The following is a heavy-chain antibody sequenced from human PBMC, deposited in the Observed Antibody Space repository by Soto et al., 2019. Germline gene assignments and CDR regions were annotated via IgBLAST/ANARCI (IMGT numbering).Heavy chain of an antibody. Sequence: GGSLRLSCAASGFTFSTYPMSWVRQAPGKGLEWVSGISGSGISTYYTDSVKGRFTISRDNSKNTVFLQVNSLRDEDTAVYYCVKPPVITASYYYYDMDVWGQGTTVTVSS. CDR1: GFTFSTYP. CDR2: ISGSGIST. D-gene: IGHD4-4*01. CDR3: VKPPVITASYYYYDMDV. V-gene: IGHV3-23*01. J-gene: IGHJ6*02.